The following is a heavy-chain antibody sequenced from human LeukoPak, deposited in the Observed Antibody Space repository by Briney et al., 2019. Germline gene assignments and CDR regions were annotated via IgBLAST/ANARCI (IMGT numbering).Heavy chain of an antibody. CDR2: IYNSAST. Sequence: SGTLSLTCTVSGDSISSTTYFWDWIRQPQGKGLEWIGHIYNSASTHYNPSLKSRVTISVDTSKNHLSLRLSSVTAADTAIYYCARHSRPGYGGYGNAFDIWGQGTMVTVAS. V-gene: IGHV4-39*01. CDR1: GDSISSTTYF. CDR3: ARHSRPGYGGYGNAFDI. J-gene: IGHJ3*02. D-gene: IGHD5-12*01.